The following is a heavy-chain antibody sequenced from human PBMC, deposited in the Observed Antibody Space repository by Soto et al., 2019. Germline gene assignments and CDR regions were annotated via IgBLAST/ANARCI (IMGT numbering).Heavy chain of an antibody. D-gene: IGHD2-2*01. CDR3: ARGYCSSTSCYVFSGDYFDY. CDR2: INPNSGGT. V-gene: IGHV1-2*04. CDR1: GYTFTGYY. J-gene: IGHJ4*02. Sequence: QVQLVQSGAEVKKPGASVKVSCKASGYTFTGYYMHWVRQAPGQGLEWMGWINPNSGGTNYAQKCQGWVTMTRDTSISTAYMELSRLRSDDTAVYYCARGYCSSTSCYVFSGDYFDYWGQGTLVTVSS.